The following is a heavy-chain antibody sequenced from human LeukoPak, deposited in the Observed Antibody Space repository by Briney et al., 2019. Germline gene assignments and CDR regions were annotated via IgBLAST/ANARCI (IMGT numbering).Heavy chain of an antibody. CDR1: GYSFTSYW. CDR2: IYPGDSDT. V-gene: IGHV5-51*01. CDR3: ARSTGFYDSSGYTAFDI. Sequence: GESLKISCXGSGYSFTSYWIGWVRQMSGKGLEWMGIIYPGDSDTRYSPSFQGQVTISADKSISTAYLQWSSLKASDTAMYYCARSTGFYDSSGYTAFDIWGQGTMVTVSS. J-gene: IGHJ3*02. D-gene: IGHD3-22*01.